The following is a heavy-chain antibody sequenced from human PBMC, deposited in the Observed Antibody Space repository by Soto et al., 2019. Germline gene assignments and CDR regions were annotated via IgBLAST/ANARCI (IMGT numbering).Heavy chain of an antibody. CDR3: VKGYWKGDV. Sequence: EVQLLESGGGLVQPGGSLRLSCAASGFTFSTYAMNWVRQAPGNGLEWVSAISGSGGSIHYADSVKGRFTTSRDNSENTLHLQMNSLRDEDTAVYHCVKGYWKGDVWGQGTTVNVSS. CDR2: ISGSGGSI. CDR1: GFTFSTYA. J-gene: IGHJ6*02. D-gene: IGHD1-1*01. V-gene: IGHV3-23*01.